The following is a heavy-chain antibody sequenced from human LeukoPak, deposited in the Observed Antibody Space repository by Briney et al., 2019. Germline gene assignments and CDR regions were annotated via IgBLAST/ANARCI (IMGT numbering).Heavy chain of an antibody. V-gene: IGHV3-43*02. J-gene: IGHJ4*02. CDR1: GFTFDDYA. CDR3: AKVRPTRFVESSGSLELGH. Sequence: PGESLRLSCAASGFTFDDYAMHWVRQAPGKGLEWVSLISGDGSRTYYADSVKGRLTISRDNSKNSLYLQMNSLRTEDTAFYYCAKVRPTRFVESSGSLELGHWGQGTLVTVSS. D-gene: IGHD6-19*01. CDR2: ISGDGSRT.